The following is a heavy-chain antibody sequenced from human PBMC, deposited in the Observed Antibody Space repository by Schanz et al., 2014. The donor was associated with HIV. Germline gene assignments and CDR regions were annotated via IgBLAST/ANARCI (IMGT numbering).Heavy chain of an antibody. CDR1: GFIFSDHF. J-gene: IGHJ6*02. D-gene: IGHD5-18*01. CDR3: RGYRFXXXVDF. CDR2: SRVKSDSYAT. V-gene: IGHV3-72*01. Sequence: EVXVVESGGXXVQPGGSLRLXCTTSGFIFSDHFMGWVRQAPGKGLEWVARSRVKSDSYATEYAASVTGRFTISRDDSKNSVYLQMNSLNIEDTAVXYCRGYRFXXXVDFWGQGTTVTVS.